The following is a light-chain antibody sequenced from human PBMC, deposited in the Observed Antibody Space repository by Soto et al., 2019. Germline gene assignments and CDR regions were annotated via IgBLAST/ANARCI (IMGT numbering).Light chain of an antibody. J-gene: IGLJ1*01. CDR1: SSDVVGYNY. Sequence: QSVLTQPASGSGFPGQSITISCTGTSSDVVGYNYVSWYQQHPGKAPKFMIYDVSNRPSGVSNRFSGSKSGNTASLTISGLQAEDEADYYCCSYTTSNTRQIVFGTGTKVTVL. CDR3: CSYTTSNTRQIV. CDR2: DVS. V-gene: IGLV2-14*01.